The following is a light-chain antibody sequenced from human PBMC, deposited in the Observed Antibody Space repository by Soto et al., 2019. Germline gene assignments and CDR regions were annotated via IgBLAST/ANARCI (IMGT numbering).Light chain of an antibody. Sequence: QSALTQPASVSGSPGQSITISCTGSGRSYNLVSWFQQSPGKAPKLMIYEVSYRPSGVSNRFSGSKSGNTASLTISGLQAEDEADYYCSSYASSDTLVFGGGTKLTVL. J-gene: IGLJ3*02. CDR3: SSYASSDTLV. V-gene: IGLV2-14*02. CDR2: EVS. CDR1: GRSYNL.